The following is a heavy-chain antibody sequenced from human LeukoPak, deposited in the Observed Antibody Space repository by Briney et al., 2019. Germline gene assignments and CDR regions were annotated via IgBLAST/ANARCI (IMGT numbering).Heavy chain of an antibody. CDR1: GFTFSSYV. CDR3: AKSMGDDFYYYGMDV. D-gene: IGHD2-21*01. V-gene: IGHV3-23*01. Sequence: GGSLRLSRAASGFTFSSYVMSWVRQAPGKGLEWVSPISGSGGSTYYADSVKGRFTISRDNSKNTLYLQMNSLRAEDTAVYYCAKSMGDDFYYYGMDVWGQGTTVTVSS. J-gene: IGHJ6*02. CDR2: ISGSGGST.